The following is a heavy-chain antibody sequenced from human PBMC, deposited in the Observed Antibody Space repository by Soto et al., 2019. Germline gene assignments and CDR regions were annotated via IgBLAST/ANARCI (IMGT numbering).Heavy chain of an antibody. CDR1: GFTFSNAW. D-gene: IGHD2-15*01. V-gene: IGHV3-15*07. CDR3: TTRPTPVVADSSHYYYYGMDV. J-gene: IGHJ6*02. CDR2: IKSKTDGGTT. Sequence: GGSLRLSCAASGFTFSNAWMNWVRQAPGKGLEWVGRIKSKTDGGTTDYAAPVKGRFTISRDDSKNTLYLQMNSLKTEDTAVYYCTTRPTPVVADSSHYYYYGMDVWGQGTTVIVSS.